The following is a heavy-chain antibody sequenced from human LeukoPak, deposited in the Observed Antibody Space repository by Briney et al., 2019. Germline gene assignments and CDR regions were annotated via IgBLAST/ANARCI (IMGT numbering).Heavy chain of an antibody. CDR1: GFSFSTYG. V-gene: IGHV3-30*02. D-gene: IGHD2-15*01. CDR2: IQYDGTNK. CDR3: AKGSQWYEDY. J-gene: IGHJ4*02. Sequence: GSLRLSCAASGFSFSTYGMHWVRQAPGKGLEWVAFIQYDGTNKYYGDSVKGRFTISRDNSRNTVYLQMNSLRAEDTAVYYCAKGSQWYEDYWGQGTLVTVSS.